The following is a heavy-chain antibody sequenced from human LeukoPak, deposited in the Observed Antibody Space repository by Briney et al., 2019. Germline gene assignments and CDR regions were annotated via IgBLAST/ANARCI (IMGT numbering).Heavy chain of an antibody. CDR1: GGTFSSYA. Sequence: GASVKVSCKASGGTFSSYAISWVRQAPGQGLEWMGGIIPIFGTTNYAQKLQGRVTMTTDTSTSTAYMELRSLRSDDTAVYYCARRSMTTVTYFDYWGQGTLVTVSS. CDR2: IIPIFGTT. D-gene: IGHD4-17*01. V-gene: IGHV1-69*05. J-gene: IGHJ4*02. CDR3: ARRSMTTVTYFDY.